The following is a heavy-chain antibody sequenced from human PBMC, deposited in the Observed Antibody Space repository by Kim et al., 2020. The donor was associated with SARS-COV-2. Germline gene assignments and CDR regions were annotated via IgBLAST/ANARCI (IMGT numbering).Heavy chain of an antibody. D-gene: IGHD1-26*01. J-gene: IGHJ6*03. V-gene: IGHV1-18*04. CDR1: GYAFTNYG. Sequence: ASVKVSCKASGYAFTNYGITWVRQAPGQGLEWMGLISPYNGNKHYGQKLQGRINMTTDTSTSTVYMELRSLRSDDTAVYYCARGVRATGPYYHYYMDVWGEGSTVTVS. CDR3: ARGVRATGPYYHYYMDV. CDR2: ISPYNGNK.